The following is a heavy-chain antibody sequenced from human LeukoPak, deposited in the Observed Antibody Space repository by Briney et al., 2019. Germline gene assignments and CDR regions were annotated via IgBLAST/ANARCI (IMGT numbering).Heavy chain of an antibody. CDR1: GFTFSSYA. D-gene: IGHD3-22*01. CDR2: ISGSGGST. V-gene: IGHV3-23*01. CDR3: AKGSDYDSSGFGPPYYFDY. J-gene: IGHJ4*02. Sequence: PGGSLRLSCAASGFTFSSYAMGWVRQAPGKGLEWVSAISGSGGSTYYADSVKGRFTISRDNSKNTLYLQMNSLRAEDTAVYYCAKGSDYDSSGFGPPYYFDYWGQGTLVTVSS.